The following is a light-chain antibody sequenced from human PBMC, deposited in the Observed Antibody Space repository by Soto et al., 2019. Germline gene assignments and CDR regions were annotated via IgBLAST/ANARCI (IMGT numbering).Light chain of an antibody. CDR3: LQANSFPLT. CDR2: GAA. Sequence: DIPMTQSPSSVSASVGDRVTITCRASQDISSKLAWYQRKPGKAPNLLIYGAANLESGVPSRFTGSGSGTDFTLTISSLQPEDFATYYCLQANSFPLTFGGGTKVEIK. V-gene: IGKV1D-12*01. J-gene: IGKJ4*01. CDR1: QDISSK.